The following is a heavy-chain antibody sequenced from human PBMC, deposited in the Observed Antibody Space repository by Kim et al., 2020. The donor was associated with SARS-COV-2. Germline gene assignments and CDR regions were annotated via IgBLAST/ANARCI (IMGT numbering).Heavy chain of an antibody. D-gene: IGHD3-16*01. V-gene: IGHV3-30*07. J-gene: IGHJ6*02. CDR3: ARDIPIPGITSYYYDGMDV. Sequence: GRFTISRDNSKNTVYLQMNSLRAEDTAIYYCARDIPIPGITSYYYDGMDVWGQGTTVTVS.